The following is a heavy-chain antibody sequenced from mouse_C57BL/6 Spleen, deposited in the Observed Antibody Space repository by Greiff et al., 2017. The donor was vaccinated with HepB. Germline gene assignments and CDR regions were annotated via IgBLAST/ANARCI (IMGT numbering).Heavy chain of an antibody. CDR1: GYSITSGYY. J-gene: IGHJ2*01. CDR3: ARGAYPPFDY. D-gene: IGHD6-5*01. Sequence: EVKLQESGPGLVKPSQSLSLTCSVTGYSITSGYYWNWIRQFPGNKLEWMGYISYDGSNNYNPSLKNRISITRDTSKNQFFLKLNSVTTEDTATYYCARGAYPPFDYWGQGTTLTVSS. V-gene: IGHV3-6*01. CDR2: ISYDGSN.